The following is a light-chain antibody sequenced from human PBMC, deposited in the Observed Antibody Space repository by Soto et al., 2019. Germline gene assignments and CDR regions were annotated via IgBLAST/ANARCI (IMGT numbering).Light chain of an antibody. J-gene: IGKJ4*01. Sequence: DIQLTQSPSFLSASVGDRVTITCRASQGISSHLAWYQQKPGKAPKLLIYAASTLQSGVPSRFSGSGSGTEFTLTISSLQPEDFATYSCQQLNSYPLTFGGGTKMEIK. CDR1: QGISSH. V-gene: IGKV1-9*01. CDR3: QQLNSYPLT. CDR2: AAS.